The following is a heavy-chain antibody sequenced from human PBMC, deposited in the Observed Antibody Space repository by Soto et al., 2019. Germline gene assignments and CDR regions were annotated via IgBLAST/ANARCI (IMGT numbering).Heavy chain of an antibody. J-gene: IGHJ6*02. CDR2: ISYDGSNK. CDR1: GFTFSSYG. CDR3: SKDVGRGMDG. D-gene: IGHD1-26*01. V-gene: IGHV3-30*18. Sequence: QVQLVESGGGVVQPGRSLRLSCAASGFTFSSYGMHWVRQAPGKGLEWVAVISYDGSNKYYADSVKGRFTISRDNSKNTLYLQMNSLRAEETAVYYCSKDVGRGMDGWGQGTTVTVSS.